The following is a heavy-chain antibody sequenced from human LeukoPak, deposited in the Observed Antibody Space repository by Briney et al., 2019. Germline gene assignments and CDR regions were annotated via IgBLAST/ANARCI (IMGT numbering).Heavy chain of an antibody. D-gene: IGHD2-2*01. J-gene: IGHJ4*02. Sequence: GGSLRLSCAASGFTFSDYYMSWIRQAPGKGLEWVSYISSSGSTIYYADSVKGRFTISRDNAKNSLYLQMNSLRAEDTAVYYCARDPYCGSTSCPQIPSDYWGQGTLVTVSS. CDR1: GFTFSDYY. CDR3: ARDPYCGSTSCPQIPSDY. CDR2: ISSSGSTI. V-gene: IGHV3-11*01.